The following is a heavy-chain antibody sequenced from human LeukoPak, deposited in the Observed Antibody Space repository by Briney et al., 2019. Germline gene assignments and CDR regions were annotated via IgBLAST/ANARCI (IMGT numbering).Heavy chain of an antibody. V-gene: IGHV3-30*03. CDR2: ISYDGSNK. CDR3: ARGYCSSTSCYNDY. Sequence: PGGSLRLSCAASGFTFSNFWMHWVRQAPGKGLEWVAAISYDGSNKFYADSVKGRFTISRDNSKNSLDLQMNSLRAEDTAVYYCARGYCSSTSCYNDYWGQGTLVTVSS. D-gene: IGHD2-2*02. CDR1: GFTFSNFW. J-gene: IGHJ4*02.